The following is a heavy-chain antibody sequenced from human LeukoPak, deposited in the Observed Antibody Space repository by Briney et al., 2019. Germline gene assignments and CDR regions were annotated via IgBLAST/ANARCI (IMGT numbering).Heavy chain of an antibody. CDR3: ARMGYCSXTSCSDLDY. CDR1: GYTFTSYD. Sequence: GASVKVSCKASGYTFTSYDINWVRQATGQGLEWMGWMNPNSGNTGYAQKFQGRVTMTRNTSISTAYMELSSLRSEDTAVYYCARMGYCSXTSCSDLDYWGQGTLVTVSS. D-gene: IGHD2-2*01. J-gene: IGHJ4*02. V-gene: IGHV1-8*01. CDR2: MNPNSGNT.